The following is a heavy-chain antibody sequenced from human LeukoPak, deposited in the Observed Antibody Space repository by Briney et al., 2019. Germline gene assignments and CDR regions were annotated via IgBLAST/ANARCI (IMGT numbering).Heavy chain of an antibody. J-gene: IGHJ4*02. V-gene: IGHV3-7*01. CDR3: AREDDWNYEDY. Sequence: PGGSLRLSCAASGFTFSNYWMSWVRQAPGKGLGWVANIKQDGSEKYYVNSVKGRFTISRDNAKNSLYLQMNSLRAEDTAIYYCAREDDWNYEDYWGQGTLVTVSS. CDR2: IKQDGSEK. CDR1: GFTFSNYW. D-gene: IGHD1-7*01.